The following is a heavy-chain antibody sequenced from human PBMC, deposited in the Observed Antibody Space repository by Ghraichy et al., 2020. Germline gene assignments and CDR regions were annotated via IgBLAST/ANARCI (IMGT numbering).Heavy chain of an antibody. Sequence: SQTLSLICAISGDNVSSNTAAWNWIRQSPSRGLEWLGRTFYKSKWNNDYDISVKSRITINPDTSTNQFSLHLNSVTPEDTAIYYCAREIEVLSSYYYHHMDVWGQGTTVTVSS. J-gene: IGHJ6*02. V-gene: IGHV6-1*01. CDR3: AREIEVLSSYYYHHMDV. CDR2: TFYKSKWNN. D-gene: IGHD2-21*01. CDR1: GDNVSSNTAA.